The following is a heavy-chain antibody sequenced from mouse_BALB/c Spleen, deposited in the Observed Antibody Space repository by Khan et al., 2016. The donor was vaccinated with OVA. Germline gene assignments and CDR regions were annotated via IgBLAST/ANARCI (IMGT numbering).Heavy chain of an antibody. J-gene: IGHJ2*01. CDR2: ISSGGST. CDR1: GFTFSSYV. Sequence: EVELVESGGDLVKPGGSLKLSCAASGFTFSSYVMSWVRQTPEKRLEWVASISSGGSTYYPDSVKGRFTISRDNARNILYLQMRSLMSEDTAMYYGAREYYRYDEYYFDYWGQGTTLTVSS. V-gene: IGHV5-6-5*01. CDR3: AREYYRYDEYYFDY. D-gene: IGHD2-14*01.